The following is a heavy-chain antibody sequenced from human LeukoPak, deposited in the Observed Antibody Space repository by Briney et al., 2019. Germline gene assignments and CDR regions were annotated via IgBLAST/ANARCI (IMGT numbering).Heavy chain of an antibody. V-gene: IGHV3-23*01. J-gene: IGHJ4*02. CDR1: GFTFSTYA. CDR2: ISVSAGST. CDR3: ARDSGYDSFDY. D-gene: IGHD5-18*01. Sequence: GGSLRLSCAASGFTFSTYAMSWVRQAPVKGLEWVSAISVSAGSTYYADSVKGRFTISRDNSKNTLYLQMNSLRAEDTAVYYCARDSGYDSFDYWGQGTLVTVSS.